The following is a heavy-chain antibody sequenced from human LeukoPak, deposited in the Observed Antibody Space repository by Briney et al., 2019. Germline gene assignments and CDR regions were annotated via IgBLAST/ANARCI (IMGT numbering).Heavy chain of an antibody. D-gene: IGHD3-22*01. V-gene: IGHV3-30-3*01. CDR3: ARDQRSGTSGYYPYFFDD. CDR1: GFTFSNYT. Sequence: GGSLRLSCAASGFTFSNYTMHWVRQAPGKGLEWMAVISYDGSNKYYADSMKGRFTISRDTSKHTLYLQMNSLIAEDTAVYYCARDQRSGTSGYYPYFFDDWVQGTLVTVCS. CDR2: ISYDGSNK. J-gene: IGHJ4*02.